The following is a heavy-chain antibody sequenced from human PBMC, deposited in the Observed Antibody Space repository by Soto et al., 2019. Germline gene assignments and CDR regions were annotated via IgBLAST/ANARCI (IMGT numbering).Heavy chain of an antibody. Sequence: ASVKVSCKASGYTFTSYGISWVRQAPGQGLEWMGWISAYNGNTNYAQKLQGRVTMTTDTSASTAYMELRSLRSDDTAVYYCARERWRPSGNDIDYWGQGTLVTVSS. CDR2: ISAYNGNT. D-gene: IGHD1-26*01. CDR3: ARERWRPSGNDIDY. J-gene: IGHJ4*02. V-gene: IGHV1-18*01. CDR1: GYTFTSYG.